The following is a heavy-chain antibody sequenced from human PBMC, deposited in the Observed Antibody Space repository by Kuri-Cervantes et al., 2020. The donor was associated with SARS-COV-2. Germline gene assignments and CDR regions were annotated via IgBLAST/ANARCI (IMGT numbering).Heavy chain of an antibody. CDR2: ISSSGSTI. V-gene: IGHV3-48*03. J-gene: IGHJ3*01. CDR3: VKEEAAGSVGGLQT. D-gene: IGHD6-13*01. CDR1: GFTFSSYE. Sequence: GESLKISCAASGFTFSSYEVNWVRQAPGKVLEWVSYISSSGSTIYYADSVKGRFTISRDNSNNTFDLQMNNLGPDDTAVYYCVKEEAAGSVGGLQTWGQGTMVTVSS.